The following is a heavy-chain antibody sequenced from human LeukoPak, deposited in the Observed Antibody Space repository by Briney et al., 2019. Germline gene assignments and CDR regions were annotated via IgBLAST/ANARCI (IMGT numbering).Heavy chain of an antibody. J-gene: IGHJ4*02. V-gene: IGHV1-2*02. CDR3: ARVDDNGYYFDY. D-gene: IGHD2-8*01. Sequence: YAQKFQGRVTMARDTSISTAYMELSRVRSDDTAIYYCARVDDNGYYFDYWGQGTLVTVSP.